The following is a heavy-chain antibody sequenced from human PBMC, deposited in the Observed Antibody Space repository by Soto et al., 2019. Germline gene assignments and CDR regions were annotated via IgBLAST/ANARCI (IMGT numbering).Heavy chain of an antibody. CDR2: IIPIFGTA. CDR3: ARKSVPGPRQENYFGY. J-gene: IGHJ4*02. CDR1: GGTFSSYA. Sequence: QVQLVQSGAEVKKPGSSVKVSCKASGGTFSSYAISWVRQAPGQGLEWMGGIIPIFGTANYAQKFQGRVTITADESTSTAHMELSSLRSEDTAVYYCARKSVPGPRQENYFGYWAQGTPVTVSS. V-gene: IGHV1-69*01. D-gene: IGHD2-2*01.